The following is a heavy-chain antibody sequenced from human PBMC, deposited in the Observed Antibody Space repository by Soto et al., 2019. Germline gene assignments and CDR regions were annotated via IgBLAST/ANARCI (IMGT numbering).Heavy chain of an antibody. CDR2: IRQDGSEK. CDR1: GFIFSTNW. CDR3: ARDQCRSSGSKGDAFDI. V-gene: IGHV3-7*01. Sequence: EVQLVESGGGLVQPGGSLRLSCAGSGFIFSTNWMSWVRQAPGKGLEWVANIRQDGSEKYYVDSVKGRFTISRDNAKNSLYLQRKSLRAEDTAVYYCARDQCRSSGSKGDAFDIWGQGTMVTVTA. D-gene: IGHD1-26*01. J-gene: IGHJ3*02.